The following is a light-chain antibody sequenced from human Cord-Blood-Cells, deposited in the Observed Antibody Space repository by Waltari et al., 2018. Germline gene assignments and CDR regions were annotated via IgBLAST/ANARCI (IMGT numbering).Light chain of an antibody. CDR3: QQSYRTPRT. J-gene: IGKJ4*01. V-gene: IGKV1-39*01. Sequence: DIQMTQSPSFLSASVGDRVTINCRASQSISSYLNWYQQKPGKAPKLLIYAASSLQSGVPARFSGSGSGTDITLTISSLQPEDFATYYCQQSYRTPRTFGGGTKVEIK. CDR2: AAS. CDR1: QSISSY.